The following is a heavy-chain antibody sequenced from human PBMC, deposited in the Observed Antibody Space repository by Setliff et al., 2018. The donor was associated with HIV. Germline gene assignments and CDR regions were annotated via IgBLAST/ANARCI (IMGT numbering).Heavy chain of an antibody. J-gene: IGHJ6*03. CDR2: INYSGGT. Sequence: PSETLSLTCAVYGRSFSGYSWNWTRQPPRKGVEWMGAINYSGGTNYNPSLKSRVPISVDTSKTQLSLRLTSVTAADTAVYFCARGSDCDTTTRGDYYYTDVWGIGTTVTVSS. CDR3: ARGSDCDTTTRGDYYYTDV. V-gene: IGHV4-34*01. D-gene: IGHD2-21*01. CDR1: GRSFSGYS.